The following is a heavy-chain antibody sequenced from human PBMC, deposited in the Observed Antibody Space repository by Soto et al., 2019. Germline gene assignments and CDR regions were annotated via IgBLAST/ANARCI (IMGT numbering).Heavy chain of an antibody. CDR3: ARMMESFDY. CDR2: IYYSGST. J-gene: IGHJ4*02. D-gene: IGHD3-3*01. Sequence: PLEILSLTCTVSGGSISSYYLSWIRQPPGKGLEWIGYIYYSGSTNYNPSLKSRVTISVDTSKNQFSLKLSSVTAADTAVYYCARMMESFDYWGQGTLVTVSS. CDR1: GGSISSYY. V-gene: IGHV4-59*01.